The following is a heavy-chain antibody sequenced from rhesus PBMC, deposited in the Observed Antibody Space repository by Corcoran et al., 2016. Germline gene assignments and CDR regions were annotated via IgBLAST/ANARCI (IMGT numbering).Heavy chain of an antibody. Sequence: QLQLQESGPGLVKPSETLSVTCAASGGSIRSSYWSWIRQAPGKGLEWIGYIYGSGSSTNYNPSLKSRVTLSVDTSKNQLSLKLSSVTTADTAVYYCARYSGGFDYWGQGVLVTVSS. J-gene: IGHJ4*01. V-gene: IGHV4-169*01. CDR1: GGSIRSSY. CDR2: IYGSGSST. D-gene: IGHD6-37*01. CDR3: ARYSGGFDY.